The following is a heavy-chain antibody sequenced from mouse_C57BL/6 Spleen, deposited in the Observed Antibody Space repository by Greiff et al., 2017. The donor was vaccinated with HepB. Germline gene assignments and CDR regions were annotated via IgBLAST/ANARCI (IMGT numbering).Heavy chain of an antibody. CDR1: GYTFTSYW. D-gene: IGHD1-1*01. Sequence: QVQLQQPGAELERPGSSVKLSCKASGYTFTSYWMHWVKQRPIQGLEWIGNIDPSDSETHYNQKFKDKATLTVDKSSSTAYMQLSSLTSEDSAVYYCARGDTTVVATRYFDVWGTGTTVTVSS. CDR3: ARGDTTVVATRYFDV. J-gene: IGHJ1*03. V-gene: IGHV1-52*01. CDR2: IDPSDSET.